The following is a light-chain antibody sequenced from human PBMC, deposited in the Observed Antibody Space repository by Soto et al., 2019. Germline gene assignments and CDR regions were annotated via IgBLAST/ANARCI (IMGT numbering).Light chain of an antibody. Sequence: QSVLTQPGSVSGSPGQSITISCSGTSRDVGAYNLVSWYQQRPGKAPKLLIYEVRNRPSGLSYRFSGSKSGNTASLTISGLQAEDEADYYCCSYAGRYTYVFGTGTKLTVL. V-gene: IGLV2-14*01. J-gene: IGLJ1*01. CDR2: EVR. CDR1: SRDVGAYNL. CDR3: CSYAGRYTYV.